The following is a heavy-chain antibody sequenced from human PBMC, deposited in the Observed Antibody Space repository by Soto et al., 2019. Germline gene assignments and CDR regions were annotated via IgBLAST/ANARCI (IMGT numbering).Heavy chain of an antibody. CDR1: GFTFSSYA. D-gene: IGHD6-13*01. V-gene: IGHV3-23*01. Sequence: GGSLRLSCAASGFTFSSYAMSWVRQAPGKGLEWVSAISGSGGSTYYADSVKGRFTISRDNSKNTLYLQMNSLRAEDTAVYYCAKSHSSSWTLLYYFDYWGQGTLVTVSS. CDR3: AKSHSSSWTLLYYFDY. CDR2: ISGSGGST. J-gene: IGHJ4*02.